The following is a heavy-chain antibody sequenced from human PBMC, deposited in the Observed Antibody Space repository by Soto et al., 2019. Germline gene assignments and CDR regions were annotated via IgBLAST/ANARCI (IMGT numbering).Heavy chain of an antibody. CDR3: ARHPPDSSGWLGVDGMDV. CDR2: IYYSGST. V-gene: IGHV4-39*01. CDR1: GGSISSSSYY. J-gene: IGHJ6*02. Sequence: SETLSLTCTVSGGSISSSSYYWGWIRQPPGKGLEWIGSIYYSGSTYYNPSLKSRVTISVDTSKNQFSLKLSSVTAADAAVYYCARHPPDSSGWLGVDGMDVWGQGTTVTVSS. D-gene: IGHD6-19*01.